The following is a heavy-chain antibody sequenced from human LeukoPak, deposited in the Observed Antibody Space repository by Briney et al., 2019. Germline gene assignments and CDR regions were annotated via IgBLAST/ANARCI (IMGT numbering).Heavy chain of an antibody. CDR1: GFTFSDHY. CDR3: ARDPESSSDAFDI. D-gene: IGHD1-14*01. CDR2: ISSSGSTI. Sequence: PGGSLRLSCAASGFTFSDHYMSWIRQAPGKGLEWVSYISSSGSTIYYADSVKGRFTISRDNAKNSLYLQMNSLRAEDTAVYYCARDPESSSDAFDIWGQGTMVTVSS. V-gene: IGHV3-11*01. J-gene: IGHJ3*02.